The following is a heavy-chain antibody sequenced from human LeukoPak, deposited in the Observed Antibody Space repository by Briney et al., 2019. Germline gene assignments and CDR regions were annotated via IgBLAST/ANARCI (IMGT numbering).Heavy chain of an antibody. D-gene: IGHD6-6*01. CDR3: AREASRVARLNWFDP. J-gene: IGHJ5*02. V-gene: IGHV1-18*01. CDR2: ISTYNGNT. CDR1: GYTFTSYG. Sequence: VASVKVSCKASGYTFTSYGISWVRQAPGQGLEWMGWISTYNGNTNYAQKLQGRVTTTTDTSTSTAYMEVRSLRSDDTAVYYCAREASRVARLNWFDPWGQGTLVTVSS.